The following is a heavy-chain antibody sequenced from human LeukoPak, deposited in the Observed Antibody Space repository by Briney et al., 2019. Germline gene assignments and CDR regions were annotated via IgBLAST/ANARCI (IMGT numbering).Heavy chain of an antibody. CDR3: ARDKGVRDNWFDP. D-gene: IGHD2-8*01. V-gene: IGHV4-30-4*07. J-gene: IGHJ5*02. CDR1: GGSISSGGYS. Sequence: SETLSLTCAVSGGSISSGGYSWSWIRQPPGKGLEWIGYIYYSGSTYYNPSLKSRVTISVDTSKNQFSLKLSSVTAADTAVYYCARDKGVRDNWFDPWGQGTLVTVSS. CDR2: IYYSGST.